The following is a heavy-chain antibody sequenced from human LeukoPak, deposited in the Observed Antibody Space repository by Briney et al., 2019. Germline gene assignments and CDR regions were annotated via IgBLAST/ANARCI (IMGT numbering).Heavy chain of an antibody. CDR1: GYTFTSYD. Sequence: GASVNVSCKASGYTFTSYDINWVRQATGQGLEWMGWMNPNSANTGYAQKFQGRVTLTRNTSINTAYMELSSLRSDDTAVYYCARRGTIFGRGGWFDPWGQGTLVTVSS. J-gene: IGHJ5*02. V-gene: IGHV1-8*03. D-gene: IGHD3-3*01. CDR3: ARRGTIFGRGGWFDP. CDR2: MNPNSANT.